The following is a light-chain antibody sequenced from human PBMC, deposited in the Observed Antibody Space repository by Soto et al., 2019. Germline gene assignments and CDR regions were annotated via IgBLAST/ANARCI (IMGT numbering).Light chain of an antibody. Sequence: EIVMTQSPATLSVSPGEIATLACRASQSVSSNLAWYHQQPGQAPRLLNYGAPTLATGIPGSFRGSGSGTEFTLTIRSLQSEDFAVYYCQHYNNWPRTFGQGTKVEIK. CDR2: GAP. J-gene: IGKJ1*01. CDR3: QHYNNWPRT. V-gene: IGKV3-15*01. CDR1: QSVSSN.